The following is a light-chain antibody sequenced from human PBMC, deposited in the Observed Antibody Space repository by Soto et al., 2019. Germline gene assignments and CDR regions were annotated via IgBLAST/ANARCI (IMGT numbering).Light chain of an antibody. CDR2: AAS. CDR3: QQYYSYST. Sequence: AIRMTQSPSSLSASTGDRVTITCRASQGISSYLAWYQQKPGKAPKLLIYAASTLQSGVPSRFSASGSGTDFTLTISCLQSEDFATYYCQQYYSYSTFGQGTKVDIK. CDR1: QGISSY. V-gene: IGKV1-8*01. J-gene: IGKJ1*01.